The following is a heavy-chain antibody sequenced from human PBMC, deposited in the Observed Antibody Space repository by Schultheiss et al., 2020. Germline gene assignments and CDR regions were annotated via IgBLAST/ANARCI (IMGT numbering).Heavy chain of an antibody. CDR3: ARASPGYYYYYGMDV. CDR1: GGSISSGGYY. Sequence: LSLTCTVSGGSISSGGYYWSWIRQHPGKGLEWIGYIYYSGSTYYNPSLKSRVTISVDTSKNQFSLKLSSVTAADTAVYYCARASPGYYYYYGMDVWGKGTTVTVSS. CDR2: IYYSGST. J-gene: IGHJ6*04. V-gene: IGHV4-31*03.